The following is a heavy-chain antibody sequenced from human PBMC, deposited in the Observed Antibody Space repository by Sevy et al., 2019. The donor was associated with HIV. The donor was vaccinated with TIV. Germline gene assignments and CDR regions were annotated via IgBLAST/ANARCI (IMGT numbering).Heavy chain of an antibody. CDR3: ARGIGAVRRGVYFDY. Sequence: ASVKVSCKVSGYSLIELSIHWVRQAPGKGLEWMGGFDPERRKIIYAQKFQGRVTMTGDKSADTAYMEVSSLRSEDTAVSYCARGIGAVRRGVYFDYWGQGTLVTVSS. J-gene: IGHJ4*02. CDR2: FDPERRKI. V-gene: IGHV1-24*01. D-gene: IGHD6-13*01. CDR1: GYSLIELS.